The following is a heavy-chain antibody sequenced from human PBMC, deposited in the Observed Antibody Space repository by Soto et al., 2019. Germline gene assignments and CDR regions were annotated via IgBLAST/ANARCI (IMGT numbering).Heavy chain of an antibody. J-gene: IGHJ6*03. CDR2: ISGSGGST. D-gene: IGHD3-10*01. V-gene: IGHV3-23*01. CDR3: AKDGGSGSYYKDDYYYYMDV. Sequence: GGSLRLSCAASGFTFSSYAMSWVRQAPGKGLEWVSAISGSGGSTYYADSVKGRFTISRDNSKNTLYLQMNSLRAEDTAVYYCAKDGGSGSYYKDDYYYYMDVWGKGTTVTVSS. CDR1: GFTFSSYA.